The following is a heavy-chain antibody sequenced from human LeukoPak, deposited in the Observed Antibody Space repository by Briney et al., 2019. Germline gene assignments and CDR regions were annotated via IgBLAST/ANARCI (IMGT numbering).Heavy chain of an antibody. CDR3: ARGRRAGTTGGPFDY. CDR2: VNRSGGTT. D-gene: IGHD1-1*01. CDR1: GYTFTSYY. Sequence: ASVKVSCKASGYTFTSYYIHWVRQAPGQGLEWMGIVNRSGGTTSYAQRFQGRVTMTRDTSTSTVYMELSSLRSEDAAMYYCARGRRAGTTGGPFDYWGRGTLVTVSS. J-gene: IGHJ4*02. V-gene: IGHV1-46*01.